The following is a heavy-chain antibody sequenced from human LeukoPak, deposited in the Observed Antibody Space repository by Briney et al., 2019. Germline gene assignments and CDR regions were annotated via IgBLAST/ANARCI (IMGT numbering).Heavy chain of an antibody. V-gene: IGHV4-4*09. CDR1: GASISSYY. CDR3: ARLRHYYDSTGYPLYFFDY. J-gene: IGHJ4*02. CDR2: IYSSGNT. Sequence: SETLSLTCTVSGASISSYYWSWIRQPPGKGLEWIGYIYSSGNTDYNPSLKSRVTISVDTSKSQFSLKLSSVTAADTAVYYCARLRHYYDSTGYPLYFFDYWGQGTLVTVSS. D-gene: IGHD3-22*01.